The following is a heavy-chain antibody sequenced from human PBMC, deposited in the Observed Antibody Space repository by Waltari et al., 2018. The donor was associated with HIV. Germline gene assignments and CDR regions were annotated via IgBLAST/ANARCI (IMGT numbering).Heavy chain of an antibody. Sequence: EVQLVESGGGPVKPGGSLRLSCAASGFTFSVYTMNWFRQRPGLGRDWVSYITSSSSNINYADSIKCRFTVSRDNANNSLYLQMNSLRAEDTAIYYCARDLRSGYSLEGDYWGQGTLVTVSS. D-gene: IGHD3-22*01. CDR3: ARDLRSGYSLEGDY. CDR1: GFTFSVYT. J-gene: IGHJ4*02. CDR2: ITSSSSNI. V-gene: IGHV3-21*01.